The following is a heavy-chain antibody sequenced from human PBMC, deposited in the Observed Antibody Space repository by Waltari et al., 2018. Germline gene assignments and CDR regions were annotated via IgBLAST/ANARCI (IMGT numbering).Heavy chain of an antibody. J-gene: IGHJ1*01. D-gene: IGHD2-15*01. CDR2: VNPNTGGT. Sequence: QVQLVQSGPDVKKPGASVKVSCKASGYTFTGYYIHWVRQAPGLRLEWMGWVNPNTGGTFYAPSFQGRVSMTSDTSITTAYMELTGLRSEDTAVYYCVKDGGAVASGFRYWGQGTLVTVSS. CDR1: GYTFTGYY. V-gene: IGHV1-2*02. CDR3: VKDGGAVASGFRY.